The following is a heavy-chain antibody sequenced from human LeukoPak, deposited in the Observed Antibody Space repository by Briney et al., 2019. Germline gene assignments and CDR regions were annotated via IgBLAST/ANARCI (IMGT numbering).Heavy chain of an antibody. J-gene: IGHJ3*02. V-gene: IGHV1-69*13. CDR1: GGTFSSYA. CDR2: IIPIFGTA. CDR3: ASLYYYGSGSYSGAFDI. Sequence: GASVKVSCKASGGTFSSYAISWVRQAPGQGLEWMGGIIPIFGTANYAQKFQGRVMITADESTSTAYMELSSLRSEDTAVYYCASLYYYGSGSYSGAFDIWGQGTMVTVSS. D-gene: IGHD3-10*01.